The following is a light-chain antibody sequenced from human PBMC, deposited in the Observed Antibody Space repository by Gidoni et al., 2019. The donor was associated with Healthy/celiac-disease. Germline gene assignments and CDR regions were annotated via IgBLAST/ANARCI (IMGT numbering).Light chain of an antibody. CDR1: QSVSSSY. Sequence: EIVMTPSPGTLSLSPEERATLYGRASQSVSSSYLTWYQQKPGQDPRLLIYGASSRATGIPDRFSGSGSGTDFTLTISRLEPEDFAVYYCQQYGSSPPFTFXPXTKVDIK. J-gene: IGKJ3*01. CDR2: GAS. V-gene: IGKV3-20*01. CDR3: QQYGSSPPFT.